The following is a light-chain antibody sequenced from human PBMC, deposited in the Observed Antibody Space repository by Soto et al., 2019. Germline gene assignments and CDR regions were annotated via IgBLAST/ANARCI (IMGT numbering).Light chain of an antibody. J-gene: IGKJ1*01. Sequence: EIVLTQSPGTLSLSPGERVTLSCRASQSVIDNYLAWFQQKPGQAPRLLIYRASTRATGTPDRFSGSGSGTDFTLTINRLEPEDSAVYYCQRFNSSPRAFGQGTKVDIK. V-gene: IGKV3-20*01. CDR3: QRFNSSPRA. CDR2: RAS. CDR1: QSVIDNY.